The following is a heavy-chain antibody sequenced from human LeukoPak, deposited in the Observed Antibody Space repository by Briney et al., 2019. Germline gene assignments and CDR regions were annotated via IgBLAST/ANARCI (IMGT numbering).Heavy chain of an antibody. D-gene: IGHD5-18*01. CDR2: IIPILGIA. CDR1: GGTFSSYA. V-gene: IGHV1-69*04. J-gene: IGHJ4*02. Sequence: SVKVSCKASGGTFSSYAISWVRQAPGQGLEWMGRIIPILGIANYAQKFQGRVTITAAKSTSTAYMELSSLRSEDTAVYYCAREAQLWTWDYWGQGTLVTVSS. CDR3: AREAQLWTWDY.